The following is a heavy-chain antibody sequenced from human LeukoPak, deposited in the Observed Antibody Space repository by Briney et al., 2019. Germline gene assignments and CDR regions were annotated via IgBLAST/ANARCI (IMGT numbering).Heavy chain of an antibody. J-gene: IGHJ5*02. CDR2: INHSGST. CDR3: ARGRKWFDP. V-gene: IGHV4-39*07. Sequence: SETLSLTCTVSGGSISSNSHYWSWIRQPPGKGLEWIGEINHSGSTNYNPSLKSRVTISVDTSKNQFSLKLSSVTAADTAVYYCARGRKWFDPWGQGTLVTVSS. CDR1: GGSISSNSHY.